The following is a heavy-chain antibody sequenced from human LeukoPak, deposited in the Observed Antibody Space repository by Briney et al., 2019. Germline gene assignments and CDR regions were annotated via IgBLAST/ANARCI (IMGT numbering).Heavy chain of an antibody. CDR1: GFSFSSYS. D-gene: IGHD6-19*01. CDR2: ISSSSTYI. J-gene: IGHJ4*02. Sequence: GGSLRLSCAASGFSFSSYSLYWVRQAPGKGLEWVSSISSSSTYIYYGDSVKGRFTISRDNAKNSLYLQMNSLRAEDTAVYYCARGSSSGWYYFDYWGQGTLVTVSS. CDR3: ARGSSSGWYYFDY. V-gene: IGHV3-21*01.